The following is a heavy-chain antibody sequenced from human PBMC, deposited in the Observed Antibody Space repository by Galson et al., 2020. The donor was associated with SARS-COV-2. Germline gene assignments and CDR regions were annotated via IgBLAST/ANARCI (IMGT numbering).Heavy chain of an antibody. CDR2: ISYDGSNK. CDR3: ANSLLDGIDY. CDR1: GFTFSSYG. Sequence: GESLKFSCAASGFTFSSYGMHWVRQAPGKGLEWVAVISYDGSNKYYADSVKGRFTISRDNSKNTLYLQMNSLRAEDTAVYYCANSLLDGIDYWGQGTLVTVSS. D-gene: IGHD3-10*01. V-gene: IGHV3-30*18. J-gene: IGHJ4*02.